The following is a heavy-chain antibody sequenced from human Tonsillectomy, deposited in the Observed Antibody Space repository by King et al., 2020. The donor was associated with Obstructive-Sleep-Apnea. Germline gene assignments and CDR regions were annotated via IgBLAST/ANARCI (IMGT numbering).Heavy chain of an antibody. V-gene: IGHV4-59*01. CDR1: GGSISSYY. J-gene: IGHJ4*02. D-gene: IGHD1-7*01. CDR3: ARDSTTPRSDGLDN. Sequence: VQLQESGPGLGKPSETLSLTCTVSGGSISSYYWSWIRQPPGKGLEWIWCFYASGSTNYNPSLKSRVTILVDTSKNQFSLKLSSVTAADTAVYYCARDSTTPRSDGLDNWGQGTLVTVSS. CDR2: FYASGST.